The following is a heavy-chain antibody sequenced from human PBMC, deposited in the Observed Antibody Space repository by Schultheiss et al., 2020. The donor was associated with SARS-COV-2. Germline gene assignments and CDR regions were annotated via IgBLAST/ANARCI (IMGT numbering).Heavy chain of an antibody. D-gene: IGHD6-6*01. V-gene: IGHV1-2*02. CDR3: ARGGGSSSMWFDP. CDR1: GYTFTGYY. J-gene: IGHJ5*02. CDR2: INPNSGGT. Sequence: ASVKVSCKASGYTFTGYYMHWVRQAPGQGLEWMGWINPNSGGTNYAQKFQGRVTMTRNTSISTAYMELSSLRSEDTAVYYCARGGGSSSMWFDPWGQGTLVTVSS.